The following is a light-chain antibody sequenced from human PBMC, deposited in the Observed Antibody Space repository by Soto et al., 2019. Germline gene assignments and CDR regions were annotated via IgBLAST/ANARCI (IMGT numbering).Light chain of an antibody. J-gene: IGKJ3*01. CDR1: QSLQHSNGYNY. V-gene: IGKV2-28*01. CDR3: MLALQFPSEFT. Sequence: DIVMTQSPLSLPVTPGEPASISCRSSQSLQHSNGYNYLDGYLQKPGQSPQLLIYLASNRASGVPDRFSGSGSDTDFTLKISRLVVEDVVVYYWMLALQFPSEFTLVSGTRVEIK. CDR2: LAS.